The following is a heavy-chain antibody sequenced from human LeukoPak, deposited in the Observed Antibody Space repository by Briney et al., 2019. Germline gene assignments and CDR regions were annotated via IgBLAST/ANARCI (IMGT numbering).Heavy chain of an antibody. D-gene: IGHD1-1*01. J-gene: IGHJ4*02. CDR1: GFTFSDYY. Sequence: PGGSLRLSCAASGFTFSDYYMSWIRQAPGKGLEWVSYISSSGSTIYYADSVKGRFTISRDNAKNSLYLQMNSLRAEDTAVYYCARDRTTGTTARLEYWGQGTLVTVSS. V-gene: IGHV3-11*01. CDR2: ISSSGSTI. CDR3: ARDRTTGTTARLEY.